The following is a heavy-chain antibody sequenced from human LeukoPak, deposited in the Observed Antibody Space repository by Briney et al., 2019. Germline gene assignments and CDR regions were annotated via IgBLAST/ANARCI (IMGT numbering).Heavy chain of an antibody. Sequence: SETLSLTCTVSVGSVSSGSYYCSWIRQPPGKGLEWIGYIYYSGSTNYNPSLKSRVTISVDTSKNQFSLKLSSVTAADTAVYHCAREAMYSYGNNFDYWGQGTLVTVSS. CDR1: VGSVSSGSYY. CDR2: IYYSGST. V-gene: IGHV4-61*01. CDR3: AREAMYSYGNNFDY. D-gene: IGHD5-18*01. J-gene: IGHJ4*02.